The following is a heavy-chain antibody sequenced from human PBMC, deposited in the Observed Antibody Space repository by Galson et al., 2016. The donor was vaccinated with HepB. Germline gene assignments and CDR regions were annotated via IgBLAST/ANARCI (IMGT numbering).Heavy chain of an antibody. Sequence: SVKVSCKASDYTSTTYFMHWVRQAPGQGLEWMGIIDPSGRTTNYAQKFQGRVTMTRDAITVYMELGSLRSEDTATYFRAESTRETPLAYSRSSQPIYYGMDVWGQGTTVTVSS. J-gene: IGHJ6*02. CDR3: AESTRETPLAYSRSSQPIYYGMDV. CDR2: IDPSGRTT. V-gene: IGHV1-46*01. D-gene: IGHD6-6*01. CDR1: DYTSTTYF.